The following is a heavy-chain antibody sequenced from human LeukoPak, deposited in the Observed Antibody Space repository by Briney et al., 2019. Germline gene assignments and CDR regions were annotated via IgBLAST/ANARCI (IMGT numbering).Heavy chain of an antibody. CDR2: INHSERT. D-gene: IGHD3-3*01. CDR1: GGSFSGYY. V-gene: IGHV4-34*01. CDR3: ARGRGRFLEWLLLRVERDYYYYYYMDV. J-gene: IGHJ6*03. Sequence: SETLSLTCAVYGGSFSGYYWSWIRQPPGKGLEWIGEINHSERTNYNPSLKSRVTISVDTSKNQFSLKLSSVTAADTAVYYCARGRGRFLEWLLLRVERDYYYYYYMDVWGKGTTVTVSS.